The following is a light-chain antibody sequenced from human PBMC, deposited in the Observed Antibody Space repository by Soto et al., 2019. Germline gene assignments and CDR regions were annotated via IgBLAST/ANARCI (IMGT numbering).Light chain of an antibody. CDR1: SSNIGAGYD. J-gene: IGLJ2*01. CDR2: NNH. V-gene: IGLV1-40*01. CDR3: QSYDGTLTGVI. Sequence: QSVLTQPPSVSGAPGQRVTISCTGTSSNIGAGYDIHWYQQPPGTAPKLVIYNNHNRPSGVPDRFSGSKSGTSGSLAITGLRAEDEADYFCQSYDGTLTGVIFGGGTKLTVL.